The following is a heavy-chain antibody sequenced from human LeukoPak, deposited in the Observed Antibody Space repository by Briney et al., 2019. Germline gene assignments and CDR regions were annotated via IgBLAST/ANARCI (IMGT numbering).Heavy chain of an antibody. CDR2: IYDSGST. V-gene: IGHV4-61*01. Sequence: SETLSLTCTVSGGSVSSCSYYWIWIRPPPGKGLKGIGYIYDSGSTNYNPSLTSRVNISVDTSKNQFSLKLSSVTAADTAVYYCAREVRYFDWFLDYWGQGTLVTASS. CDR3: AREVRYFDWFLDY. CDR1: GGSVSSCSYY. J-gene: IGHJ4*02. D-gene: IGHD3-9*01.